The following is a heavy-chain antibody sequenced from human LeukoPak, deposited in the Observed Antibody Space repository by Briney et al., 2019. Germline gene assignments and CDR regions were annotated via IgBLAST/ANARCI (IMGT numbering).Heavy chain of an antibody. Sequence: PSETLSLTCSVSGGSISSSYWGWIRQPPGKGLEWIGYIHYGGSTNYNPSLKSRVTISLDSSKNQFSLKLSSVTAADTAVYYCARYHSIKVTFDYWGQGTLVTVSS. CDR3: ARYHSIKVTFDY. CDR1: GGSISSSY. D-gene: IGHD5-24*01. V-gene: IGHV4-59*01. CDR2: IHYGGST. J-gene: IGHJ4*02.